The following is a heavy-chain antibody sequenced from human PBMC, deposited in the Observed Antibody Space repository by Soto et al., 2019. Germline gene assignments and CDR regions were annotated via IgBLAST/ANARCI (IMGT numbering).Heavy chain of an antibody. Sequence: PGGSLRLSCAASGFTFSSYSMNWVRQAPGKGLEWVSYISSSSSTIYYADSVKGRFTISRDNAKNSLYLQMNSLRDEDTAVYYCARSDAYGGNSLGGYYYGMDVWGQGTTVTVSS. V-gene: IGHV3-48*02. CDR2: ISSSSSTI. D-gene: IGHD4-17*01. CDR3: ARSDAYGGNSLGGYYYGMDV. J-gene: IGHJ6*02. CDR1: GFTFSSYS.